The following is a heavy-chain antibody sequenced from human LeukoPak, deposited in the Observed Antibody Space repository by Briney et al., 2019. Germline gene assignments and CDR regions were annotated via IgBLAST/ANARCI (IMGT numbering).Heavy chain of an antibody. CDR3: TTDLPRATIFGVVPEYYYYYMDV. CDR1: GFTFSNAW. Sequence: GGSLRLSCAASGFTFSNAWMSWVRQAPGKGLEWVGRIKSKTDGGTTDYAAPVKGRFTISRDDSKNTLYLQMNSLKTEDTAVYYCTTDLPRATIFGVVPEYYYYYMDVWGKGTTVTVSS. CDR2: IKSKTDGGTT. D-gene: IGHD3-3*01. V-gene: IGHV3-15*01. J-gene: IGHJ6*03.